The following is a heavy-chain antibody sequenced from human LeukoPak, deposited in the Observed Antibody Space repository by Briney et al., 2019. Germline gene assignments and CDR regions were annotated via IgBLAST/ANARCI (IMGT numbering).Heavy chain of an antibody. CDR2: VKSRSAGETT. CDR3: TLIQGWGSGSYYRDF. CDR1: GFSISNDW. V-gene: IGHV3-15*01. D-gene: IGHD3-10*01. J-gene: IGHJ4*02. Sequence: GGSLRLSCAASGFSISNDWMSWVRQAPGKGLEWVARVKSRSAGETTDYAAPVKGRFTISRDDSKNTPYLQMNSLKTEDTAVYYCTLIQGWGSGSYYRDFWGQGTLVTVSS.